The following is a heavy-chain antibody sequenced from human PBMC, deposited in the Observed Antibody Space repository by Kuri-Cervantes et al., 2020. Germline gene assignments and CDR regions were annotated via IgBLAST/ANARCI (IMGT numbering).Heavy chain of an antibody. CDR3: AKDIGAVAGTFDY. Sequence: GGSLRLSCAASGFTFNDYAMSWVRQAPGKGLEWVSAISGSGGSTYYADSVKGRFTISRDNSKNTLYLQMNSLRAEDTAVYYCAKDIGAVAGTFDYWGQGTLVTVSS. D-gene: IGHD6-19*01. CDR1: GFTFNDYA. V-gene: IGHV3-23*01. J-gene: IGHJ4*02. CDR2: ISGSGGST.